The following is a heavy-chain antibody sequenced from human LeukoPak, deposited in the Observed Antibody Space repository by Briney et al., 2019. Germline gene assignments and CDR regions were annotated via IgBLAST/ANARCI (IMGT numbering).Heavy chain of an antibody. Sequence: ASVKVSCKASGYTFTSYYMHWVRQGPGQGLEWMGIINPSGGSTSYAQKFQGRVTMTRDMSTSTVYMELSSLRSEDTAVYYCARAAGQLVHSPLYYYYMDVWGKGTTVTVSS. CDR1: GYTFTSYY. D-gene: IGHD6-6*01. J-gene: IGHJ6*03. V-gene: IGHV1-46*01. CDR3: ARAAGQLVHSPLYYYYMDV. CDR2: INPSGGST.